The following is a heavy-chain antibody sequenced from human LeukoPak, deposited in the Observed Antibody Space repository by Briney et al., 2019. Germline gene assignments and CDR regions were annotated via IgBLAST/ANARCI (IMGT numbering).Heavy chain of an antibody. CDR2: LNGNSGNT. D-gene: IGHD3-3*01. V-gene: IGHV1-8*01. CDR1: GYTFTSVD. CDR3: ARGVWYGDYDFWDETINHV. J-gene: IGHJ6*02. Sequence: ASVKVSCKASGYTFTSVDINWVRQAPGQGLEWMGWLNGNSGNTGYAQKFQDRVSLTRNNSISTAYMELRSLTPEDTAVYYCARGVWYGDYDFWDETINHVWGQGTTVTVSS.